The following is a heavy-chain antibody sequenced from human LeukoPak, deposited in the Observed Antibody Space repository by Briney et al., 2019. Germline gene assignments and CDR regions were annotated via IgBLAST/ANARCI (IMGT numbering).Heavy chain of an antibody. V-gene: IGHV3-11*04. J-gene: IGHJ4*02. D-gene: IGHD5-24*01. CDR3: ARPDGYNYPY. Sequence: GRSLRLSCAAYGFTFSDYYMSWLRQAPGKGLEWVSYISSSGTTIYYTDSVKGRFTISRDNAKNSLYLQMNSLRAAATAVYYCARPDGYNYPYWGQGTLVTFSS. CDR2: ISSSGTTI. CDR1: GFTFSDYY.